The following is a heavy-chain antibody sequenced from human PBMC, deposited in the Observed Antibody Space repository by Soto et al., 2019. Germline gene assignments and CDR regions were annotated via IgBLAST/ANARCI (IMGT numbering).Heavy chain of an antibody. CDR1: GGSISSYY. CDR3: ARCHRGLRCHLDY. V-gene: IGHV4-59*08. D-gene: IGHD4-17*01. Sequence: PSETLSLTCTVSGGSISSYYWSWIRQPPGKGLEWIGYMYYGGRTNYNPSLKSRVTISVDTSKMQVSLKLSSVTAADTAVYFCARCHRGLRCHLDYWGQGTLVTVSS. CDR2: MYYGGRT. J-gene: IGHJ4*02.